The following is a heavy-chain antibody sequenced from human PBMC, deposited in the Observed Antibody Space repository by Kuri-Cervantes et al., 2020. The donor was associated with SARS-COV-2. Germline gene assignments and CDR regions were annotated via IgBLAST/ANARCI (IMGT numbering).Heavy chain of an antibody. J-gene: IGHJ6*02. CDR3: AKGPSQWLVQPYYYYGMDV. D-gene: IGHD6-19*01. CDR1: GFTFSGHW. V-gene: IGHV3-74*01. Sequence: GGSLRLSCAASGFTFSGHWIHWVRQAPGKGLVWVSRINPDGSYTNNADSVKGRFTLSRDNAKNMLFLQMNSLRAEDTAVYYCAKGPSQWLVQPYYYYGMDVWGQGTTVTVSS. CDR2: INPDGSYT.